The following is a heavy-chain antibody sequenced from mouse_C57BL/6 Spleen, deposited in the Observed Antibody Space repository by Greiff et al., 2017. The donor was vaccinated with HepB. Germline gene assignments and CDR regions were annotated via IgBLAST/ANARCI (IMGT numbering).Heavy chain of an antibody. D-gene: IGHD1-1*01. V-gene: IGHV1-52*01. CDR2: IDPSDSET. J-gene: IGHJ2*01. Sequence: QVQLQQPGAELVRPGSSEKLSCKASGYTFTSYWMHWVKQRPIQGLEWIGNIDPSDSETHYNQKFKDKATLTVDKSSSTAYMQLSSLTSEDSAVYYCARRGTTVVVPFDYWGQGTTLTVSS. CDR1: GYTFTSYW. CDR3: ARRGTTVVVPFDY.